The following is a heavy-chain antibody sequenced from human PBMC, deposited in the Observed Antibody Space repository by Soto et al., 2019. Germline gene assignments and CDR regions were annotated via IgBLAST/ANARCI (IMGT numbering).Heavy chain of an antibody. D-gene: IGHD6-19*01. Sequence: GGSLRLSCAASGFTFSSYAMSWVRQAPRKGLEWVSTIISGGRTYYADSLQGRFTISRDNSKNTLYLQMNSLRAEDTAVYYCAKDRYSSGLFDPWGQGTLVTVSS. CDR3: AKDRYSSGLFDP. V-gene: IGHV3-23*01. CDR2: IISGGRT. J-gene: IGHJ5*02. CDR1: GFTFSSYA.